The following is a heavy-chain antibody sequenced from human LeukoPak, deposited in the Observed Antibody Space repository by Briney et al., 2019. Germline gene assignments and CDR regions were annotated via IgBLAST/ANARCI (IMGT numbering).Heavy chain of an antibody. D-gene: IGHD5-24*01. V-gene: IGHV4-59*08. Sequence: SETLSLTCTVSGGSISSYYWSWIRQPPGKGLEWIGYIYYSGSTSYNPFLKSRVAISVDTSENQFSLKLSYVTAADTAVYYCARHEAMATGSFDYWGQGTLVTVSS. J-gene: IGHJ4*02. CDR3: ARHEAMATGSFDY. CDR1: GGSISSYY. CDR2: IYYSGST.